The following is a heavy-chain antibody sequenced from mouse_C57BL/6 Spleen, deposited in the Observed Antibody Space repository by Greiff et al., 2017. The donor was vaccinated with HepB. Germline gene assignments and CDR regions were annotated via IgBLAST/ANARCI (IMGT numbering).Heavy chain of an antibody. V-gene: IGHV1-19*01. CDR2: INPYNGGT. D-gene: IGHD2-3*01. CDR1: GYTFTDYY. CDR3: ARVGIYDGYSWFAY. Sequence: VQLKQSGPVLVKPGASVKMSCKASGYTFTDYYMNWVKQSPGKSLEWIGVINPYNGGTSYNQKFKGKATLTVDKSSSTAYMELNSLTSEDSAVYYCARVGIYDGYSWFAYWGQGTLVTVSA. J-gene: IGHJ3*01.